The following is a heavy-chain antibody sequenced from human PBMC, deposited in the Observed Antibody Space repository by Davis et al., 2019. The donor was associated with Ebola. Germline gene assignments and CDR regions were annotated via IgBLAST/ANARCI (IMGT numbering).Heavy chain of an antibody. V-gene: IGHV4-34*01. CDR3: AGLVVGATSAGYDY. J-gene: IGHJ4*02. CDR2: INHSGST. D-gene: IGHD1-26*01. Sequence: MPSETLSPTCAAHGGPFTGYYWSWTRKLPGKGLDWTREINHSGSTNYNPSLKCRVTISVDTFKNQFSLKLCSVTAADTAVYYRAGLVVGATSAGYDYWGQGTLVTVSS. CDR1: GGPFTGYY.